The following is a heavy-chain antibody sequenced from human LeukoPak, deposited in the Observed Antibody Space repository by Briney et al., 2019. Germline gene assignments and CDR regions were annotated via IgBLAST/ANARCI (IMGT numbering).Heavy chain of an antibody. CDR1: GFTFSSYG. V-gene: IGHV3-33*01. J-gene: IGHJ3*02. D-gene: IGHD4-17*01. CDR2: IWYDGSNK. Sequence: GRSLRLSCAASGFTFSSYGMHWVRQAPGKGLEWVAVIWYDGSNKYYADSVKGRFTISRDNSKNTLYLQMNSLRAEDTAVYYCARETYGDYGDAFDIWGQGTMVTVSS. CDR3: ARETYGDYGDAFDI.